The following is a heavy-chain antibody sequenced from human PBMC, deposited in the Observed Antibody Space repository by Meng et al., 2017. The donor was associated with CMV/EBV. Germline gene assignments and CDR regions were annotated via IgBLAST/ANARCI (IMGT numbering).Heavy chain of an antibody. J-gene: IGHJ4*02. CDR2: INPSGGST. CDR1: GYTFTSYY. Sequence: KVSGKASGYTFTSYYMHWVRQAPGQGLEWMGIINPSGGSTSYAQKFQGRVTMTRDTSTSIVYMELSSLRSEDTALYYCARDRYFDYWGQGTLVTVSS. CDR3: ARDRYFDY. V-gene: IGHV1-46*01.